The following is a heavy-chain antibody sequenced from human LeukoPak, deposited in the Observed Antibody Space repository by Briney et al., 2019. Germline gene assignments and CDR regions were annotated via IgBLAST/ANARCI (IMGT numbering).Heavy chain of an antibody. CDR2: ISYDGSNK. V-gene: IGHV3-30*18. J-gene: IGHJ4*02. Sequence: PGGSLRLSCAASGFTFSSYGMHWVRQAPGKGLEWVAVISYDGSNKYYADSVKGRFTISRDNSKNTLYLQMNSLRAEDTAVYYCAKNSPPSWTFGGDLDYWGQGTLVTVSS. CDR1: GFTFSSYG. CDR3: AKNSPPSWTFGGDLDY. D-gene: IGHD3-16*01.